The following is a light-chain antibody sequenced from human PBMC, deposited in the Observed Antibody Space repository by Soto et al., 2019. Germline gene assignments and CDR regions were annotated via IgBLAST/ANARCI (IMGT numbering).Light chain of an antibody. Sequence: QSVLTQPASVSGSPGQSITISCTGTRSDIGSYNSIAWYQQHPGKAPRVMIFEVTKRPSGISNRFSGSKSGSTASLTISGLHAEDEADYFCFSYAGSSSWVFGGGTKVTVL. CDR3: FSYAGSSSWV. J-gene: IGLJ3*02. CDR2: EVT. V-gene: IGLV2-23*02. CDR1: RSDIGSYNS.